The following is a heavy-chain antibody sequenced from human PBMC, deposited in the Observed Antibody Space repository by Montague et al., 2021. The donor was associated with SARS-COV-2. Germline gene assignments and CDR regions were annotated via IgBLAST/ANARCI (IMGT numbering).Heavy chain of an antibody. Sequence: TLSLTCSVSSGSIRSGSYYWTWIRQPAGKGLEWIGRIYTGGTTHYXXXLKSRVTIPLDTSKNQFSLNLNSVTAADTAVYFCARAAGGAAAGKGRYFDLWGRGTLVTVSS. CDR1: SGSIRSGSYY. D-gene: IGHD6-13*01. J-gene: IGHJ2*01. V-gene: IGHV4-61*02. CDR2: IYTGGTT. CDR3: ARAAGGAAAGKGRYFDL.